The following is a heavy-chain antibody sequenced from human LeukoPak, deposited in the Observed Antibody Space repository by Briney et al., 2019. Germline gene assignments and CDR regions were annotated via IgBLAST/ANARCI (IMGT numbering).Heavy chain of an antibody. CDR1: GFTFSSYW. CDR2: IKQDGSEI. J-gene: IGHJ5*02. CDR3: ARAQDTFWFDP. Sequence: GGSLRLPCSASGFTFSSYWMSWVRQAPGKGPEWVANIKQDGSEINYVGSVKGRFTISRDNAKNSLYLQLNSLRAEDSAVYYCARAQDTFWFDPWGQASHVSVSS. V-gene: IGHV3-7*04.